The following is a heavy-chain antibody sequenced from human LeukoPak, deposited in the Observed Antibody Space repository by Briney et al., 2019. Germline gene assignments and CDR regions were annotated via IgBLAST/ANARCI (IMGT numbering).Heavy chain of an antibody. CDR1: GHTFTAYY. Sequence: ASVKVSCKATGHTFTAYYMHWVRQAPGQGLEWMGLINPSGSDTVYAQKFQGRVTMTRDMSTSTDYMELSSLRFDDTAVYYCARDNSVGDTAWWFDPWGQGTLVTVSS. J-gene: IGHJ5*02. CDR3: ARDNSVGDTAWWFDP. D-gene: IGHD1-26*01. V-gene: IGHV1-46*01. CDR2: INPSGSDT.